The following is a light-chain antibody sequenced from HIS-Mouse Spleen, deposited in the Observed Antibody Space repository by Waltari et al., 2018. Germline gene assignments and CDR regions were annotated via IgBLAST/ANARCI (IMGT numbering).Light chain of an antibody. Sequence: SYELTQPPSVSVSPGHTARITCSGDALPKKYAYGYQQKSGQAPVLVIYEDSKRPSGIPERFSGSSSGTMATLTISGAQVEDEADYYCYSTDSSGNHRVFGGGTKLTVL. J-gene: IGLJ2*01. CDR3: YSTDSSGNHRV. V-gene: IGLV3-10*01. CDR1: ALPKKY. CDR2: EDS.